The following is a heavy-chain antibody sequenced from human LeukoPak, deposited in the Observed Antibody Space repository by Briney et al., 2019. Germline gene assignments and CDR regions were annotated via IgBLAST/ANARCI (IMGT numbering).Heavy chain of an antibody. D-gene: IGHD2-2*01. CDR2: IYYSGST. CDR1: GGSISSSSYY. J-gene: IGHJ4*02. CDR3: ARDSFYCSSTSCYFDY. Sequence: PSETLSLTCTVSGGSISSSSYYWGWIRQPPGKGLEWIGSIYYSGSTYYNPSLESRVTISVDTSKNQFSLKLSSVTAADTAVYYCARDSFYCSSTSCYFDYWGQGTLVTVSS. V-gene: IGHV4-39*02.